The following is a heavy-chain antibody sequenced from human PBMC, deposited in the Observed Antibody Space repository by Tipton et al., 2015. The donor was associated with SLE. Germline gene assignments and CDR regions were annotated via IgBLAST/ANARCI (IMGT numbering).Heavy chain of an antibody. D-gene: IGHD5-24*01. V-gene: IGHV4-4*07. CDR2: IFTTVSA. Sequence: TLSLTCSVSGGPISHHYWNWIRQPPGSGLEWIGRIFTTVSANYNPSPKSRVPMSVDTSKKQVSLKLSSVTAADTAVYYCARDQEMASGENRFDPWGQGTLVTVSS. CDR3: ARDQEMASGENRFDP. CDR1: GGPISHHY. J-gene: IGHJ5*02.